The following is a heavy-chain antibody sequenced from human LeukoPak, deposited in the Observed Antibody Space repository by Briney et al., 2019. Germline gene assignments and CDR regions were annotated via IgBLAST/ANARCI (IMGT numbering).Heavy chain of an antibody. CDR3: ARDRYDFWSGFGAFDL. V-gene: IGHV3-7*01. D-gene: IGHD3-3*01. J-gene: IGHJ3*01. CDR1: GFTFSSYW. Sequence: PVGSLRLTCAASGFTFSSYWMSWVRQAPGKGLEWVDNIKQDGSEKYYVDSVKGRFTISRDNAKNSLYLQMNSLRAEDTAVYYCARDRYDFWSGFGAFDLWGQGTIVTVSS. CDR2: IKQDGSEK.